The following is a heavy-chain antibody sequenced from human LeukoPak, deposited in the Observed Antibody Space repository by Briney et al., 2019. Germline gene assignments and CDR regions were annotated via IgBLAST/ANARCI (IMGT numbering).Heavy chain of an antibody. D-gene: IGHD5-18*01. CDR2: ISSNGGST. V-gene: IGHV3-64D*06. CDR3: VKDMDGEYSYGYYFDY. CDR1: GFTFSSYA. Sequence: GGSLRLSCSASGFTFSSYAMHWVRQAPGKGLEYVSAISSNGGSTYYADSVSGRFTISRDNSKNTLYLQMSSLRAEDTAVYYCVKDMDGEYSYGYYFDYWGQGTLVTVSS. J-gene: IGHJ4*02.